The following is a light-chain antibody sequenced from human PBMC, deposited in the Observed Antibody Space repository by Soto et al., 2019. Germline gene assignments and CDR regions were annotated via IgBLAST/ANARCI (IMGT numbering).Light chain of an antibody. CDR3: QHYGSSFYT. CDR1: QSVSSSY. CDR2: GAS. V-gene: IGKV3-20*01. Sequence: EIVLTQSPGTLSLSPGEGATLSCRASQSVSSSYLAWYQQKPGQAPRLLIYGASRRATGISDRFSGSGSGTDFTLTISRLEPEDFAVYYCQHYGSSFYTFGQVTKLEIK. J-gene: IGKJ2*01.